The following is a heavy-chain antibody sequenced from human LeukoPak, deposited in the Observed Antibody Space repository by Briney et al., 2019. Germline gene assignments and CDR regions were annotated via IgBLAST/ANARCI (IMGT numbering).Heavy chain of an antibody. Sequence: GGPLRLSCVASGFSFSYYWMSWVRQAPGKGLEWVANIIQDGREKNYVDSLKGRFTISRDNGKNSLYLQMNSLRADDTAVYYCAGGSSTTLDYWGQGTLVTVSS. CDR2: IIQDGREK. CDR1: GFSFSYYW. CDR3: AGGSSTTLDY. D-gene: IGHD4-11*01. V-gene: IGHV3-7*04. J-gene: IGHJ4*02.